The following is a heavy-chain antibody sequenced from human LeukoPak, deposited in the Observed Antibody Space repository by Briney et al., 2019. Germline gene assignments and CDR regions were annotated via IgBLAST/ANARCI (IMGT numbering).Heavy chain of an antibody. CDR2: INQSGST. Sequence: SETLSLTCAVYGGSFSGYYWSWIRQPPGKGLEWIGEINQSGSTNYNPSLKSRVTISVDTSKNQFSLKLSSVTAADTAVYYCARATWIQLWLIDYWGQGTLVTVSS. D-gene: IGHD5-18*01. J-gene: IGHJ4*02. CDR3: ARATWIQLWLIDY. CDR1: GGSFSGYY. V-gene: IGHV4-34*01.